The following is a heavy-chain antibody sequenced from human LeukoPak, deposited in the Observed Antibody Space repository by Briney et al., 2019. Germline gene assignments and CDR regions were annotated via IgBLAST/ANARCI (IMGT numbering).Heavy chain of an antibody. CDR2: IRYDGSNK. V-gene: IGHV3-30*02. CDR3: AKAYYDSSGYYSYYYYYMDV. Sequence: GGSLRLFCAASGFTFSSYGMHWVRQAPGKGLEWVAFIRYDGSNKYYADSVKGRFTISRDNSKNTLYLQMNSLRAEDTAVYYCAKAYYDSSGYYSYYYYYMDVWGKGTTVTISS. J-gene: IGHJ6*03. D-gene: IGHD3-22*01. CDR1: GFTFSSYG.